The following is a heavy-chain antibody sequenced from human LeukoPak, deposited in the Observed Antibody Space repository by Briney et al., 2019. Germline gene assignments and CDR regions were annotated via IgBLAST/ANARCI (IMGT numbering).Heavy chain of an antibody. CDR2: INPNSGDT. CDR1: GYTFTSYY. V-gene: IGHV1-2*06. D-gene: IGHD3-10*01. J-gene: IGHJ3*02. Sequence: ASLKVSCKASGYTFTSYYMHWVRRAPGQGLEWMGRINPNSGDTKSAQKFQGRVTLTRDTSISTAYMELTSLTSADTAVYYCARDIGFRNAFDIWGQGTLVTVSP. CDR3: ARDIGFRNAFDI.